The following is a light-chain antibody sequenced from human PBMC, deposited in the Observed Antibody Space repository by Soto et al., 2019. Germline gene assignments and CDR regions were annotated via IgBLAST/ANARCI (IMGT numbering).Light chain of an antibody. CDR2: WAS. J-gene: IGKJ3*01. CDR3: QQYYSTPLT. CDR1: QSVLYSSNNKNY. V-gene: IGKV4-1*01. Sequence: DIVMTQSPDSLAVSLGERATINCKSSQSVLYSSNNKNYLAWYQQKPGQPPKLLIYWASTRESGVPDRFSGSGSGTDFTLTISSLQAEDVAVYYCQQYYSTPLTSGPGTKWISN.